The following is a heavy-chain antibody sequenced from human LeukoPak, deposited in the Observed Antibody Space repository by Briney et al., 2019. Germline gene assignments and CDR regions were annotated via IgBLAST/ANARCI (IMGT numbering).Heavy chain of an antibody. Sequence: ASVKVSCKASGYTFTSYGISWVRQAPGQGVEWMGRINPNSGGTNYAQKFQGRVTMTRDTSISTAYMELSRLRSDDTAVYYCARTVAATKKVDYWGQGTLVTVSS. J-gene: IGHJ4*02. D-gene: IGHD2-15*01. CDR2: INPNSGGT. CDR1: GYTFTSYG. CDR3: ARTVAATKKVDY. V-gene: IGHV1-2*06.